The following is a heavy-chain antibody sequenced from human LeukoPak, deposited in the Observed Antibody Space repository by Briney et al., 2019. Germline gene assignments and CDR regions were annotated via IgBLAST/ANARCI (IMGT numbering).Heavy chain of an antibody. Sequence: GESLKISCQGSGYMFTSFWIGWVRQLPGKGLEWMGIIYPGDSDTRYSPSFQGQVTISADKSISTVSLQWSSLKASDSAMYYCARRLFSGSYFGFDYWGQGTLVTVSS. CDR3: ARRLFSGSYFGFDY. V-gene: IGHV5-51*01. CDR1: GYMFTSFW. D-gene: IGHD1-26*01. J-gene: IGHJ4*02. CDR2: IYPGDSDT.